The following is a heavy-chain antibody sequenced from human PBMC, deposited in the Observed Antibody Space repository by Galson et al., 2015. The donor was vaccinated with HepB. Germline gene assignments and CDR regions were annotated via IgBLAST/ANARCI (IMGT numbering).Heavy chain of an antibody. V-gene: IGHV3-21*01. J-gene: IGHJ4*02. Sequence: SLRLSCAASGFTFRSYSMNWVRQAPGKGLEWVSSISSSGSYTYYADSVEGRFTISRDNAKNSLYLQMNSLRADDTAVYYCARGPGLEFDYWGQGTLVTVSS. D-gene: IGHD5/OR15-5a*01. CDR2: ISSSGSYT. CDR1: GFTFRSYS. CDR3: ARGPGLEFDY.